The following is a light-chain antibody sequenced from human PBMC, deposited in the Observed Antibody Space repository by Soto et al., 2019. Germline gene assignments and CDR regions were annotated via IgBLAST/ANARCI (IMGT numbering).Light chain of an antibody. CDR3: QQYSDSSGA. CDR1: QSIGTW. J-gene: IGKJ1*01. Sequence: DIQVTQSPSTLSASLGDRVTITCGASQSIGTWLAWYQQEPGKAPKLLIFDASTLESGVPSRFSGSGSGTDFTLTISSLQPDDFATYYCQQYSDSSGAFGQGTKVDIK. V-gene: IGKV1-5*01. CDR2: DAS.